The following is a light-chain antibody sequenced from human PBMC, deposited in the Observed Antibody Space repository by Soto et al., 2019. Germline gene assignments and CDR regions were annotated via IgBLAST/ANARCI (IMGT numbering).Light chain of an antibody. J-gene: IGLJ1*01. V-gene: IGLV1-47*01. CDR3: AVWDDSLRGHV. CDR1: SSDVGGYNY. Sequence: QSVLTQPASVSGSPGQSITISCTGTSSDVGGYNYVSWYQHLPGTAPKVLIYMSNQRPSGVPDRFSGSKSGTSASLAISGLRSEDEADYYCAVWDDSLRGHVFGTGTKLTVL. CDR2: MSN.